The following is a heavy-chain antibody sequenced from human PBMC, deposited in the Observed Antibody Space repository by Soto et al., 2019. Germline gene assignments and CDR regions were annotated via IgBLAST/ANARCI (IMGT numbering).Heavy chain of an antibody. CDR1: SGSISSSNW. V-gene: IGHV4-4*02. Sequence: QVQLQESGPGLVKPSGTLSLTCAVSSGSISSSNWWSWVRQPPGKGLEWIGEIYHSGSTNYNPSLKSRVTISVDKAKNQFSLKLGSVTAADTAVYYCARVLREYSGYDGYYYYYMDVWGKGTTVTVSS. D-gene: IGHD5-12*01. J-gene: IGHJ6*03. CDR3: ARVLREYSGYDGYYYYYMDV. CDR2: IYHSGST.